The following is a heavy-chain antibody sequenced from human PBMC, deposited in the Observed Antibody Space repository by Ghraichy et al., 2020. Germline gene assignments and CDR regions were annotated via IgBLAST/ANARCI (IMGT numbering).Heavy chain of an antibody. CDR2: IKSKAYGGTT. CDR3: TRHCHTCSFDY. D-gene: IGHD2-15*01. CDR1: GFTFGDYA. J-gene: IGHJ4*02. Sequence: GGSLRLSCTTSGFTFGDYAMSWFRQAPGKGLEWVGFIKSKAYGGTTEYAASVRGRFTISRDDSKSIAYLQMNSLKTEDTAVYYCTRHCHTCSFDYWGQGTLVTVSS. V-gene: IGHV3-49*03.